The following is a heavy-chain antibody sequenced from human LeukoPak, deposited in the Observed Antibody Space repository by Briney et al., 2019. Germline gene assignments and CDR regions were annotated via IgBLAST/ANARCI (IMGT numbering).Heavy chain of an antibody. V-gene: IGHV3-33*01. Sequence: GGSLRLSCAASGFTFSSYGMHWVRQAPGKGLEWVAVIWYDGSNKYYADSVKGRFTISRDNSKNTLYLQMNSLRAEDTAVYYCAREVVVIIKDAFDIWAQGTMVTVSS. D-gene: IGHD3-22*01. CDR3: AREVVVIIKDAFDI. CDR2: IWYDGSNK. CDR1: GFTFSSYG. J-gene: IGHJ3*02.